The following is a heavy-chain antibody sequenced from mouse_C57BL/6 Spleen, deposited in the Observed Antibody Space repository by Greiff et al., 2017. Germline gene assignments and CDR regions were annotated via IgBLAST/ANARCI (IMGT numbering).Heavy chain of an antibody. CDR2: IDPETGGP. CDR3: TRHTPPYYYGSSPYAMDY. D-gene: IGHD1-1*01. Sequence: QVQLKESGAELVRPGASVTLSCKASGYTFTDYEMHWVKQTPVHGLEWIGAIDPETGGPAYNQKFKGKAILTADKSSSTAYMALRSLTSEDSAVYYCTRHTPPYYYGSSPYAMDYWGQGTSVTVSS. V-gene: IGHV1-15*01. J-gene: IGHJ4*01. CDR1: GYTFTDYE.